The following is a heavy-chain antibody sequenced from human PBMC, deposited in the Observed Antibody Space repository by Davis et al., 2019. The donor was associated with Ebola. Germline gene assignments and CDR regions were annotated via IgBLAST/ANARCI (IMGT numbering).Heavy chain of an antibody. CDR2: IKSKTDGGTT. V-gene: IGHV3-15*01. Sequence: PGGSLRLSCAASGFTFSNAWMSWVRQAPGKGLEWVGRIKSKTDGGTTDYAAPVKGRFTISRDNSKNTLYLQMNSLRAEDTAVYYCATTSRIQLWLLGLFDYWGQGTLVTVSS. CDR1: GFTFSNAW. J-gene: IGHJ4*02. D-gene: IGHD5-18*01. CDR3: ATTSRIQLWLLGLFDY.